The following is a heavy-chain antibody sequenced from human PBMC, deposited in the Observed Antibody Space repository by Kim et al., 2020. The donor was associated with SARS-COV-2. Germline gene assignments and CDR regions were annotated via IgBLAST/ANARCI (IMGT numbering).Heavy chain of an antibody. V-gene: IGHV3-30*18. D-gene: IGHD5-18*01. CDR2: ISYDGSNK. CDR1: GFTFSSYG. Sequence: GGSLRLSCAASGFTFSSYGMHWVRQAPGKGLEWVAVISYDGSNKYYADSVKGRFTISRDNSKNTLYLQMNSLRAEDTAVYYCAKDYRFKPWLESSSIDIWGQGTMVTVSS. J-gene: IGHJ3*02. CDR3: AKDYRFKPWLESSSIDI.